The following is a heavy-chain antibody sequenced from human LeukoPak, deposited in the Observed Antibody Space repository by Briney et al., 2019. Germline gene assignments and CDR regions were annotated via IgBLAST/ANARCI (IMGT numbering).Heavy chain of an antibody. CDR3: ARVGGPLGYCSGGSCPHWFDP. Sequence: VASVKVSCKASGGTFSSYAISWVRQAPGQGLEWMGGIIPIFGTANYAQKFQGRVTITADKSTSTAYMELSRLRSEDTAVYYCARVGGPLGYCSGGSCPHWFDPWGQGTLVTVSS. J-gene: IGHJ5*02. CDR2: IIPIFGTA. CDR1: GGTFSSYA. V-gene: IGHV1-69*06. D-gene: IGHD2-15*01.